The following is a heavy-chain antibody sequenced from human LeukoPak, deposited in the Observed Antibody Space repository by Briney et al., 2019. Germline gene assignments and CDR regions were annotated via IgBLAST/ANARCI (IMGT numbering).Heavy chain of an antibody. J-gene: IGHJ4*02. CDR2: IYYSGST. D-gene: IGHD4-17*01. V-gene: IGHV4-59*08. CDR3: ARHSHYGDLADY. Sequence: SETLSLTCTVSGGSISSYYWSWIRQPPGKGLEWIGYIYYSGSTNYNPSLKSRVTISVDTSKNQFSLKLSSVTAADTAVYYCARHSHYGDLADYWGQGSLVTVSP. CDR1: GGSISSYY.